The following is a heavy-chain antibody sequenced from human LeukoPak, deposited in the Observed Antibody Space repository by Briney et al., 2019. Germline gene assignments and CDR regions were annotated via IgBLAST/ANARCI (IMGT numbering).Heavy chain of an antibody. D-gene: IGHD2-2*01. CDR1: GFTFSSYA. J-gene: IGHJ4*02. V-gene: IGHV3-23*01. CDR3: AKGLVSAIQYPFDF. CDR2: ISGSGGST. Sequence: GGSLRLSCAASGFTFSSYAMSWVRQAPGKGLEWVSAISGSGGSTYYADSVKGRFTLSRDNSKNTLYLQMNSLRAEDTAIYYCAKGLVSAIQYPFDFWGQGTLVTVSS.